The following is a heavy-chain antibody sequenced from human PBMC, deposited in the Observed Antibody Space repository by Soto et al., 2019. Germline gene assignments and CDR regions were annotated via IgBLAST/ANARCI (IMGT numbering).Heavy chain of an antibody. CDR3: ARGYFDS. Sequence: QVQLVQSGAEVKKPGASVKVSCKASVYTFTTYYIHWVRQAPGQGLEWMGIINPSGGTTSYVHKFQGRVAMTRDTSTSTVYMELSSLRSEDTAVYYCARGYFDSWGQGTLVTVSS. J-gene: IGHJ4*02. CDR1: VYTFTTYY. V-gene: IGHV1-46*01. CDR2: INPSGGTT.